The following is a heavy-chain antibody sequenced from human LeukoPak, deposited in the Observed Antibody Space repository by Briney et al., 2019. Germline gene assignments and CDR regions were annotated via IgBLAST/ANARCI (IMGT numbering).Heavy chain of an antibody. V-gene: IGHV3-23*01. CDR3: AKDHTYYYDSSGYP. CDR1: GFTFSSYW. J-gene: IGHJ5*02. Sequence: GGSLRPSCAASGFTFSSYWMSWVRQAPGKGLEWVSAISGSGGSTYYADSVKGRFTISRDNSKNTLYLQMNSLRAEDTAVYYCAKDHTYYYDSSGYPWGQGTLVTVSS. D-gene: IGHD3-22*01. CDR2: ISGSGGST.